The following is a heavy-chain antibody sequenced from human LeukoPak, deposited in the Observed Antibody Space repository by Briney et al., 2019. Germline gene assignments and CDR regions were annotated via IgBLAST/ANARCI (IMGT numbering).Heavy chain of an antibody. J-gene: IGHJ5*02. CDR1: GYTFTAYY. CDR3: GRDLVSRQEVDQP. CDR2: VNPNTGGT. V-gene: IGHV1-2*02. Sequence: ASVKVSCKASGYTFTAYYIHWIRQAPGQGLEWMGWVNPNTGGTYYAQKFQDRVTMTRDASITTAYMELSGLTSDDTAVYYCGRDLVSRQEVDQPWGQGTLVTVS. D-gene: IGHD6-13*01.